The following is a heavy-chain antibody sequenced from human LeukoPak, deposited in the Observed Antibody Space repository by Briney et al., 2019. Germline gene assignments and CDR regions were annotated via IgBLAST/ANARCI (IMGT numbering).Heavy chain of an antibody. CDR2: IYYSGST. J-gene: IGHJ4*02. V-gene: IGHV4-59*08. CDR3: ARHRSSGWYPYFDY. Sequence: SETLSLTCTVSGGSVSSYFWSWIRQPAGKGLEWIGRIYYSGSTNYNPSLKSRVTISVDTSKNQFSLKLSSVTAADTAVYYCARHRSSGWYPYFDYWGQGTLVTVSS. D-gene: IGHD6-19*01. CDR1: GGSVSSYF.